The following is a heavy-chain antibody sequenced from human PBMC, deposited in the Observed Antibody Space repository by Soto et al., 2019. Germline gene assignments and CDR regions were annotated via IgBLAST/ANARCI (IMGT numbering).Heavy chain of an antibody. D-gene: IGHD2-2*01. Sequence: GGSLRLSCAASGFTFSSYAMSWVRQAPGKGLEWVSAISGSGGSTYYADSVKGRFTISRDNSKNTLYLQMNSLRAEDTAVYYCAKDSSLNIVVVPAAISMDVWGKGTTVTVSS. CDR1: GFTFSSYA. CDR2: ISGSGGST. CDR3: AKDSSLNIVVVPAAISMDV. J-gene: IGHJ6*04. V-gene: IGHV3-23*01.